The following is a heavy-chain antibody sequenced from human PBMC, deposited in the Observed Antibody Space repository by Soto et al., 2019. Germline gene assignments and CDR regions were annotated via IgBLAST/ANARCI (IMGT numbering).Heavy chain of an antibody. Sequence: EVQLVESGGGLVKPGGSLRLSCAASGFTFSSYSMNWVRQAPGKGLEWVSSISSSSTYIYYADSVKGRFTISRDNAKNSLSLQMNSLRADDTAVYYCATGERNWDYYFDYWGQGTLVTDSS. J-gene: IGHJ4*02. CDR2: ISSSSTYI. V-gene: IGHV3-21*01. CDR3: ATGERNWDYYFDY. D-gene: IGHD1-7*01. CDR1: GFTFSSYS.